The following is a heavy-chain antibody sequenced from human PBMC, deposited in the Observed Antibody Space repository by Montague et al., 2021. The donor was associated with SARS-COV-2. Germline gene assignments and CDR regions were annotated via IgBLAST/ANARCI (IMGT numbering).Heavy chain of an antibody. J-gene: IGHJ6*02. CDR3: ARARPRSYYYDSATYPWGGYGMDV. CDR1: GGSISSYY. Sequence: SETLSLTCTVSGGSISSYYWSWIRQPAGKGLEWIGRIYASGSTNYNPSLTSRVTMSVDTSKDQFSLKLSSVTAADTAVYYCARARPRSYYYDSATYPWGGYGMDVWGQGTTVAVSS. CDR2: IYASGST. D-gene: IGHD3-10*01. V-gene: IGHV4-4*07.